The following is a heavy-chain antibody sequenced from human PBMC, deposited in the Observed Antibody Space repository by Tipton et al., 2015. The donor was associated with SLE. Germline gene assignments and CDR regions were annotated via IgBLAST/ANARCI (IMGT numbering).Heavy chain of an antibody. CDR3: ARGSGNFDY. CDR2: IYYGRST. Sequence: TLSLTCTVSGGSIISSTYFWAWIRQPPGKGLEWIGSIYYGRSTYYSPSLKSRVTISVDTSKEQFSLKLRSVTAADTAVYYCARGSGNFDYWGQGTLVTVSS. J-gene: IGHJ4*02. V-gene: IGHV4-39*07. CDR1: GGSIISSTYF. D-gene: IGHD3-10*01.